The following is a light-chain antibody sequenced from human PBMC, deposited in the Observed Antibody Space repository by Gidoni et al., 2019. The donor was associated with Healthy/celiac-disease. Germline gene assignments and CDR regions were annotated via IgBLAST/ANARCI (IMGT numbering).Light chain of an antibody. J-gene: IGKJ5*01. CDR3: QQRSNWPPIT. CDR2: DAS. CDR1: QSVSSY. Sequence: EIVLTQSPATLSLSPGERATLSCRASQSVSSYLAGYQQKPGQAPRLLIYDASNRATGIPARFSGSGSGTDFTLTISSLEPEDFAVYDCQQRSNWPPITFGQGTRLEIK. V-gene: IGKV3-11*01.